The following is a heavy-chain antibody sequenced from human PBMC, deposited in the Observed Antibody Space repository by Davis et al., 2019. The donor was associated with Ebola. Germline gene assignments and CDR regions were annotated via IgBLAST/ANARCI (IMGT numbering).Heavy chain of an antibody. Sequence: GGSLRLSCAASGFTSAMHWVRQATGKGLEWVAFISADGTNKYYADSVKGRFTISRDNSKNTLYLQMNSLRPEDTAVYYCAREKGPQLALFDYWGQGTLVTVSS. CDR3: AREKGPQLALFDY. V-gene: IGHV3-30*19. CDR1: GFTSA. D-gene: IGHD6-13*01. J-gene: IGHJ4*02. CDR2: ISADGTNK.